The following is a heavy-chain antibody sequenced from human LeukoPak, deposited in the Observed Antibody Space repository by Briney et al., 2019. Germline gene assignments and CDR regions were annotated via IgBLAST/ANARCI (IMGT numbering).Heavy chain of an antibody. J-gene: IGHJ4*02. Sequence: GGSLRLSCAASGFTFSTSWMTWVRQAPGKGLEWVAVISYDGSNKYYADSVKGRFTISRDNSKNSLYLQMNSLRAEDTAVYYCAREFGDSSGYSYDYWGQGTLVTVSS. CDR2: ISYDGSNK. CDR1: GFTFSTSW. V-gene: IGHV3-30*03. CDR3: AREFGDSSGYSYDY. D-gene: IGHD3-22*01.